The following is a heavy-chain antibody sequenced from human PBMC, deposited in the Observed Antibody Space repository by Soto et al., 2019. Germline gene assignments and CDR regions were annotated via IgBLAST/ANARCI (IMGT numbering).Heavy chain of an antibody. Sequence: GGSLRLSCVASGFTFSNFWMSWVRQAPGRGLEWVANINLDGGETHYVDSVKGRLTISRDDAKNSLFLDMSSLRAEDTAVYFCVRGGATFDMWGQGTMVTVSS. CDR3: VRGGATFDM. V-gene: IGHV3-7*01. CDR1: GFTFSNFW. CDR2: INLDGGET. D-gene: IGHD1-26*01. J-gene: IGHJ3*02.